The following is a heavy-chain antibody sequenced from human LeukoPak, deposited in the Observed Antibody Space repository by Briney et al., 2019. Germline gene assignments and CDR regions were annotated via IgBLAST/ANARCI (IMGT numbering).Heavy chain of an antibody. CDR2: INHSGST. J-gene: IGHJ5*02. V-gene: IGHV4-34*01. Sequence: SETLSLTCALYGGSFSGYYWSWIRQSPGKGLEWIGEINHSGSTKYNPSLKSRVTISVDTSKNQFSLKLSSVTAADTAVYYCARALDRTIAAAAWFDPWGQGTLVTVSS. CDR1: GGSFSGYY. CDR3: ARALDRTIAAAAWFDP. D-gene: IGHD6-13*01.